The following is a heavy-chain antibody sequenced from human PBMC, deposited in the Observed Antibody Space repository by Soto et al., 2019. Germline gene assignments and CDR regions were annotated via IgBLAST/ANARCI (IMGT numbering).Heavy chain of an antibody. D-gene: IGHD2-2*01. V-gene: IGHV1-24*01. CDR2: FDPEDGET. CDR1: GYTLTELS. CDR3: ATGLVVVPAAMHSYYDY. Sequence: GASVKVSCKVSGYTLTELSMHWVRQAPGKGLEWMGGFDPEDGETIYAQKFQGRVTMTEDTSTDTAYMELSSLRSEDTAVYYCATGLVVVPAAMHSYYDYWVQGTLVTVSS. J-gene: IGHJ4*02.